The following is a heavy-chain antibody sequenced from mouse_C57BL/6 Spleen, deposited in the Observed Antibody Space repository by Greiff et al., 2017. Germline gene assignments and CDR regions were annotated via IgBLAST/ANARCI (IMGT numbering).Heavy chain of an antibody. CDR2: IYPGSGST. Sequence: QVQLQQPGAELVKPGASVKMSCKASGYTFTSYWITWVKQRPGQGLEWIGDIYPGSGSTNSNEKFKSKATLTVDTSSSTAYMQLSSLTSEDAAVYYCAIKGSYAMDYWGQGTSVTVSS. D-gene: IGHD1-1*01. CDR1: GYTFTSYW. V-gene: IGHV1-55*01. J-gene: IGHJ4*01. CDR3: AIKGSYAMDY.